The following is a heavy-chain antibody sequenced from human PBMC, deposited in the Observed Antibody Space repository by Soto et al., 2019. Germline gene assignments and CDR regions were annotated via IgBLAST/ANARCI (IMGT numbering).Heavy chain of an antibody. CDR2: ISGSGGST. V-gene: IGHV3-23*01. CDR1: GFTFSSYA. J-gene: IGHJ6*02. D-gene: IGHD1-26*01. Sequence: GGSLRLSCAASGFTFSSYAMSWVRQAPGKGLEWVSAISGSGGSTYYADSVKGRFTISRDNSKNTLYLQMNSLRAEDTAVYYCAKGGSYSGSYAGYYYYYGMDVWGQGTTVTVSS. CDR3: AKGGSYSGSYAGYYYYYGMDV.